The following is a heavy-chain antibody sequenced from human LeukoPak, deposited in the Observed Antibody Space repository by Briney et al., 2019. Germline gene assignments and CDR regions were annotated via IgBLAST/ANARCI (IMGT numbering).Heavy chain of an antibody. CDR2: ISYDGSIK. CDR1: GFTFSDYG. V-gene: IGHV3-30*18. D-gene: IGHD6-19*01. Sequence: GRSLRLSCVASGFTFSDYGMHWVRQAPGKGLEWVAIISYDGSIKYSADSVEGRFTISRDNSKNTLYLQMNSLRAEDTAVYFCAKGSKAVLFTRDHYMDVWGKGTTVTTSS. J-gene: IGHJ6*03. CDR3: AKGSKAVLFTRDHYMDV.